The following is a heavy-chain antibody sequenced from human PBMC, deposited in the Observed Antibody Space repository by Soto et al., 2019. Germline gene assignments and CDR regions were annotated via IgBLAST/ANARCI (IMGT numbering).Heavy chain of an antibody. D-gene: IGHD6-19*01. CDR1: GYTFPSYY. V-gene: IGHV1-46*01. CDR2: IKPGSGNT. CDR3: ARGVAVAYSPALL. Sequence: APVNGSCKASGYTFPSYYIHWMRQAPGKGLEWQGVIKPGSGNTSYAQNLHGRVTMTIDTSTSTVYMELSCLRSEDTAVYYCARGVAVAYSPALLWGQGTPVTVSS. J-gene: IGHJ4*02.